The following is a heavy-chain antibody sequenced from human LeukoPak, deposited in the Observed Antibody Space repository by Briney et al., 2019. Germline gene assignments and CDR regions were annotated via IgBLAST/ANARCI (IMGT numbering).Heavy chain of an antibody. CDR3: AKETYGSLGY. CDR2: IRFDGTNK. D-gene: IGHD6-13*01. J-gene: IGHJ4*02. CDR1: GFTFSTSG. V-gene: IGHV3-30*02. Sequence: PGGSLRLSCAASGFTFSTSGMHWVRQAPGKGLEWVAFIRFDGTNKYYADSVKGRFTISRDNSKNTVHLQMNSLRGEDTAVYYCAKETYGSLGYWGQGTLVTVSS.